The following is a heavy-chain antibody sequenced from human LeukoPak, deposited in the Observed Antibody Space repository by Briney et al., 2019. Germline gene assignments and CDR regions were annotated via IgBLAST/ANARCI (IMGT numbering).Heavy chain of an antibody. Sequence: PGRSLRLSCAASGFTFSSYAMHWVRQAPGKGLEWVAVISYDGSNKYYADSVKGRFTISRDNSKNTLYLQMNSLRAEDTAVYYCAIRSLRSSWDSFDYWGQGALVTVSS. V-gene: IGHV3-30-3*01. J-gene: IGHJ4*02. CDR3: AIRSLRSSWDSFDY. CDR2: ISYDGSNK. D-gene: IGHD6-13*01. CDR1: GFTFSSYA.